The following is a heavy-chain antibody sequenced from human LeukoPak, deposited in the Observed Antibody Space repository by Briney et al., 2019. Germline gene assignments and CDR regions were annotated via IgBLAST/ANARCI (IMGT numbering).Heavy chain of an antibody. J-gene: IGHJ2*01. Sequence: GGSLRLSCAASGFTFSSYAMSWVRQAPGKGLEWVSAISGSGGSTYYADSVKGRFTISRDNSKNTLYLQMNGLRAEDTAVYYCAKQGGSRPYWYFDLWGRGTLVTVSS. V-gene: IGHV3-23*01. CDR3: AKQGGSRPYWYFDL. CDR2: ISGSGGST. D-gene: IGHD2-15*01. CDR1: GFTFSSYA.